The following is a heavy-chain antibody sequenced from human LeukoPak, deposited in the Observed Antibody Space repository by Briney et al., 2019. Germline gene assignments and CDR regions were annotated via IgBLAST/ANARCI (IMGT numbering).Heavy chain of an antibody. CDR3: ARGQWLPHDAFDI. J-gene: IGHJ3*02. V-gene: IGHV4-59*08. CDR1: GGSISSYY. Sequence: SETLSLTCTVFGGSISSYYWSWIRQPPGKGLEWIGYIYYSGSTNYKPSLKSRVTISVDTSKNQFSLKLSSVAAADTAVYYCARGQWLPHDAFDIWGQGTMVTVSS. CDR2: IYYSGST. D-gene: IGHD6-19*01.